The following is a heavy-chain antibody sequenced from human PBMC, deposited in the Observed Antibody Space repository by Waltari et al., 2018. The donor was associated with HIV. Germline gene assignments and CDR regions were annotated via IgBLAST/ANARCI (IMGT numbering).Heavy chain of an antibody. V-gene: IGHV1-2*02. CDR1: GYTFTAYY. J-gene: IGHJ5*02. CDR2: MNPNSGGT. CDR3: SRGGTILTGYYPSGVS. Sequence: QVRLVQSGAEVKKPGASVKVSCKASGYTFTAYYIHWVRQAPGQGLEWMGWMNPNSGGTNYPQKFKGRVTMTRDTSIKTAYLQLRGLTSDDTALYWCSRGGTILTGYYPSGVSWGQGTPVTVSS. D-gene: IGHD3-9*01.